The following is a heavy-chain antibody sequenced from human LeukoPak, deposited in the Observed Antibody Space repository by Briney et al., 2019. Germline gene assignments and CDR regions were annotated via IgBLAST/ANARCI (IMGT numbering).Heavy chain of an antibody. CDR3: ARGRPHGNDY. CDR1: GFTFSSYW. V-gene: IGHV3-74*01. Sequence: GGSLRLSCAASGFTFSSYWMNWVRQAPGKGLVWVSRIASDGSSTTYADSVKGRFSISRDHAKNTLYLQMNSLRVEDTAVYYCARGRPHGNDYWGQGTLVTVFS. J-gene: IGHJ4*02. D-gene: IGHD4-23*01. CDR2: IASDGSST.